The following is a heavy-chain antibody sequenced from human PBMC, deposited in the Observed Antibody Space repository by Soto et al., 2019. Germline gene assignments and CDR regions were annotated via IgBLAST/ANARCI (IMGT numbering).Heavy chain of an antibody. CDR1: GYRLTNYF. J-gene: IGHJ4*02. Sequence: VRLVQSGAEVKKPGASVKVSCKASGYRLTNYFMHWVRQAPGQGLEWMGIINPSGGGTSYAQKLQGRVTMTSDTSTSTVYMELSSLRSDDAGVYYCARGNMGDSRLGYWGQGTLVTVSS. V-gene: IGHV1-46*04. CDR3: ARGNMGDSRLGY. D-gene: IGHD3-22*01. CDR2: INPSGGGT.